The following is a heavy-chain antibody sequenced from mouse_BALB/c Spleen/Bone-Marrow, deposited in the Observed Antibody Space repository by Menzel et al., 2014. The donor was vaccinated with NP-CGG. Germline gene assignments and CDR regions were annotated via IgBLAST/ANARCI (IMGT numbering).Heavy chain of an antibody. CDR3: ARDMITTRGFAY. CDR1: GFTFSSYG. V-gene: IGHV5-6-3*01. J-gene: IGHJ3*01. CDR2: INSNGGST. D-gene: IGHD2-4*01. Sequence: EVMLVESGGGLVQPGGSLKLSCAASGFTFSSYGMSWVRQTPDKRLELVATINSNGGSTYYPDSVKGRFTISRDNAKNTLYLQMSSLKSEDTAMYYCARDMITTRGFAYWGQGTLVTVSA.